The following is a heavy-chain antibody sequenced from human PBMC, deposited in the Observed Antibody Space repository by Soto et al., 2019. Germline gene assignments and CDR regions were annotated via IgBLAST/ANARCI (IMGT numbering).Heavy chain of an antibody. V-gene: IGHV1-18*04. CDR3: ARGYDDFWCGEITPFDY. J-gene: IGHJ4*02. Sequence: APVKVSCKASGYTFTSYGISWVRQAPGQGLEGMGWVSAYNGNTNYAQKLQGRVTMTTDTSTSTAYMELRSLRSDDTAVYYCARGYDDFWCGEITPFDYWGQGTLVAASS. CDR1: GYTFTSYG. CDR2: VSAYNGNT. D-gene: IGHD3-3*01.